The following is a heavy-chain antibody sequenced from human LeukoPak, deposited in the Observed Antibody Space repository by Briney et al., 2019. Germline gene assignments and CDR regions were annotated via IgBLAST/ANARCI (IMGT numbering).Heavy chain of an antibody. V-gene: IGHV4-34*01. Sequence: SSETLSLTCAVYGGSFSGYYWSWIRQPPGKGLEWIGEINHSGSTNYNPSLKSQVTISVDTSKNQFSLKLSSVTAADTAVYYCASSWYSSGWYYWFDPWGQGTLVTVSS. CDR3: ASSWYSSGWYYWFDP. CDR2: INHSGST. J-gene: IGHJ5*02. CDR1: GGSFSGYY. D-gene: IGHD6-19*01.